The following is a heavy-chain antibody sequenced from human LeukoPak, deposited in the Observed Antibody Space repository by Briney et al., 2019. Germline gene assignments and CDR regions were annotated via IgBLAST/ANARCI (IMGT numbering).Heavy chain of an antibody. CDR3: ATRNNLEY. Sequence: QPGGSLRLSCTVSGFTFSGHWMNWVRQAPGKGLEWVANIKYDGTEKHYVASVEGRFTISRDNAEESVYLQMSNLRAEDTAVYYCATRNNLEYWGQGILVTVSS. J-gene: IGHJ4*02. CDR1: GFTFSGHW. CDR2: IKYDGTEK. V-gene: IGHV3-7*01.